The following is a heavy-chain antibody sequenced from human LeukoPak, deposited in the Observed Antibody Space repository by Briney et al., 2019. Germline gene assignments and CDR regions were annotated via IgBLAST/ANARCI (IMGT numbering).Heavy chain of an antibody. V-gene: IGHV3-43*01. J-gene: IGHJ4*02. Sequence: PGGPLRLFCAASGFNYDVYPMQWVRQARGKSLEWVTLISWDGGSTYYADSAKGRFTISRDNSKNSLYLQMNSLRTEDTALYYCAKDGGYADFDYWGQGTLVTVSS. CDR1: GFNYDVYP. CDR3: AKDGGYADFDY. D-gene: IGHD2-15*01. CDR2: ISWDGGST.